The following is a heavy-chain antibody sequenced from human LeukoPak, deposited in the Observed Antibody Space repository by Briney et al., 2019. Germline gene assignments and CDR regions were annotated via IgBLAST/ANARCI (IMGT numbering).Heavy chain of an antibody. Sequence: ASVKVSCKASGYTFTGYYMHWVRQAPGQGLEWMGRINPNSGGTKYAQKFQGRVTMTRNTSISTAYMELSSLRSEDTAVYYCARLPYYDFWSGYSTTTINDYWGQGTLVTVSS. CDR3: ARLPYYDFWSGYSTTTINDY. D-gene: IGHD3-3*01. CDR1: GYTFTGYY. CDR2: INPNSGGT. V-gene: IGHV1-2*06. J-gene: IGHJ4*02.